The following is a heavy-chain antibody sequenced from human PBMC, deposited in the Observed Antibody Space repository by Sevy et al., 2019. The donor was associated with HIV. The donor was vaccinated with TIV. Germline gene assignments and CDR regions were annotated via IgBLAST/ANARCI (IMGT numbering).Heavy chain of an antibody. J-gene: IGHJ6*02. CDR2: ISSRGSTI. Sequence: GGSLRPSCAASGFIFSDFYMSWVRQAPGKGLEWISYISSRGSTIYYADSVKGRFTISRDNAKNSLYLQMNSLTAEDTAVYYCARDHVVVEPLANYGMDVWGQGTTVTVSS. CDR3: ARDHVVVEPLANYGMDV. D-gene: IGHD2-2*01. V-gene: IGHV3-11*01. CDR1: GFIFSDFY.